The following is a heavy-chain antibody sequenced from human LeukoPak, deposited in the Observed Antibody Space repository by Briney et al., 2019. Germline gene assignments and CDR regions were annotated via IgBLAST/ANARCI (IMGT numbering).Heavy chain of an antibody. CDR2: INHSGST. CDR1: GGSFSGYY. CDR3: ARSGRGSGDGYFDY. V-gene: IGHV4-34*01. J-gene: IGHJ4*02. Sequence: PSETLSLTCAVYGGSFSGYYWSWIRQPPGKGLEWIGEINHSGSTNYNPSLKSRVTISVDRSKNQFSLKLSSVTAADTAVYYCARSGRGSGDGYFDYWGQGTLVTVSS. D-gene: IGHD3-10*01.